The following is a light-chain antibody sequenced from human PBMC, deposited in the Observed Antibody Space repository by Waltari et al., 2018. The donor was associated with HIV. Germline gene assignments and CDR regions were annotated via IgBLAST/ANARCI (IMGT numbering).Light chain of an antibody. J-gene: IGKJ5*01. V-gene: IGKV1-9*01. Sequence: DIQLTQSPSFLSASVGDRVSITCRASRDVTNFLPWYQKKPGTAPKLLIYGASTLQSGVPSRFGGSGSWTQVTLTINSLQPGDFATYYCQQSDSYPLTFGQGTRLEMK. CDR3: QQSDSYPLT. CDR2: GAS. CDR1: RDVTNF.